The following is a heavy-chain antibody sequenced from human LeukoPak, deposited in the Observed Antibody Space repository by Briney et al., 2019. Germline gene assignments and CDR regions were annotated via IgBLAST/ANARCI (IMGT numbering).Heavy chain of an antibody. CDR1: GFTFSSYS. Sequence: SGGSLRLSCGASGFTFSSYSMSWVRQAPGKGLEWVSAISGSGGTTHYADSVKGRFTISRDNSRDTLFLQMNSLRAEDTAVYYCARPSSGWYVGFHWGQGTLVTVSS. J-gene: IGHJ4*02. CDR2: ISGSGGTT. D-gene: IGHD6-19*01. V-gene: IGHV3-23*01. CDR3: ARPSSGWYVGFH.